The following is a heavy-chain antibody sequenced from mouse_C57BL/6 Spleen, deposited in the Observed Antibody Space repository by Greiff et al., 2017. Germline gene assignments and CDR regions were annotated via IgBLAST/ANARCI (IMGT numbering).Heavy chain of an antibody. CDR3: YYYGRKDDAMDY. D-gene: IGHD1-1*01. Sequence: QVQLQQPGAELVKPGASVKLSCKASGYTFTSYWMHWVKQRPGQGLEWIGMIHPNSGSTNYNEKFKSKATLTVDTSSSTAYMQLSSLTSEASAVYCCYYYGRKDDAMDYWGQGTSVTVSS. J-gene: IGHJ4*01. CDR2: IHPNSGST. V-gene: IGHV1-64*01. CDR1: GYTFTSYW.